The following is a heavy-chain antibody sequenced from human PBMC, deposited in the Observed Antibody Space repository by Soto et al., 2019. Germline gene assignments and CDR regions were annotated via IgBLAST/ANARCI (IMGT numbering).Heavy chain of an antibody. Sequence: PGGSLRLSCAASGFTFSGSAMHWVRQASGKGLEWVGRIRSKANSYATAYAASVKGRLTISRDDSKNTAYLQMSSLKTEDTAVYYCTRRAAAAAVVPYGMDVWGQGTTVTVSS. CDR2: IRSKANSYAT. J-gene: IGHJ6*02. CDR1: GFTFSGSA. V-gene: IGHV3-73*01. CDR3: TRRAAAAAVVPYGMDV. D-gene: IGHD6-13*01.